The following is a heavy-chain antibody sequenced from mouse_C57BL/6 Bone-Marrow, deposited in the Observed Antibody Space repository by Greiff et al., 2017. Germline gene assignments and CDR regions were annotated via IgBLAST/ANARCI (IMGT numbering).Heavy chain of an antibody. Sequence: EVMLVESGGDLVKPGGSLQLSCAASGFTFSSYGMSWVRQTPDKRLEWVATISSGGSYTYYPDSVKGRFTISRDNAKNTLYLQMSSLKSEDTAMYYCARHYSFDYWGQGTTLTVSS. D-gene: IGHD2-12*01. CDR3: ARHYSFDY. CDR1: GFTFSSYG. V-gene: IGHV5-6*01. CDR2: ISSGGSYT. J-gene: IGHJ2*01.